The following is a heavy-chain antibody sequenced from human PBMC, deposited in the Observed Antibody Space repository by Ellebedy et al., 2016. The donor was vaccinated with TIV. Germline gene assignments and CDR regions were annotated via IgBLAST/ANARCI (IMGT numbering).Heavy chain of an antibody. CDR3: AREGPMLRGVIDEDF. V-gene: IGHV3-74*01. J-gene: IGHJ4*02. D-gene: IGHD3-10*01. Sequence: GGSLRLSCKVSGFTFSNYWMHWVRQAPGKGLVWVSRMNSDGRGTIYADSVKGRFTISRDNAKSAVYLQMNSLRAEDTAVYYCAREGPMLRGVIDEDFWGQGTLVTISS. CDR1: GFTFSNYW. CDR2: MNSDGRGT.